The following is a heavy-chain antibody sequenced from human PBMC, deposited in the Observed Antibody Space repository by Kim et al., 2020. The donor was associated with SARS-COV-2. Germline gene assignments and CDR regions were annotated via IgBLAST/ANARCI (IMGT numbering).Heavy chain of an antibody. CDR2: TYYGSKWYY. V-gene: IGHV6-1*01. J-gene: IGHJ1*01. CDR1: GDSVSSNSAA. CDR3: VRGVQY. Sequence: SQTLSLTCAISGDSVSSNSAAWNWVRQSPSRGLEWLGRTYYGSKWYYDYSLSVKSRIVIIPDTSKNQFSLQLTSVTPEDTAVYYCVRGVQYWGQGTLVTV.